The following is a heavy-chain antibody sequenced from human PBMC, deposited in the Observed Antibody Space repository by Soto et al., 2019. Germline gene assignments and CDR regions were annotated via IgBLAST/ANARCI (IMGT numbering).Heavy chain of an antibody. Sequence: PGGSLRLSCAASGFTASSKYMSWVLQAPWKGLEWVSVIYSGGTTNYADSVKGRFTISRDNSKNTLYLQMNSLRAEDTAVYYCARDFVVGGPTINYYYGMDVWGQGTTVTVSS. V-gene: IGHV3-53*01. CDR1: GFTASSKY. CDR2: IYSGGTT. D-gene: IGHD1-26*01. J-gene: IGHJ6*02. CDR3: ARDFVVGGPTINYYYGMDV.